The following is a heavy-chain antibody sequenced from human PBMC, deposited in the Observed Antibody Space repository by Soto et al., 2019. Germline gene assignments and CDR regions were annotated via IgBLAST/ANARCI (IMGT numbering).Heavy chain of an antibody. J-gene: IGHJ4*02. D-gene: IGHD2-8*01. CDR1: GVTFSSYS. Sequence: GGSLRLSCAASGVTFSSYSMNWVRQAPGKGLEWVSYISSSSNTIYYADSVKGRFTISRDNAKNSLYLQMNSLRDEDTAVYYCARSSSMVGKLIDYWGQGTLVTVSS. CDR3: ARSSSMVGKLIDY. CDR2: ISSSSNTI. V-gene: IGHV3-48*02.